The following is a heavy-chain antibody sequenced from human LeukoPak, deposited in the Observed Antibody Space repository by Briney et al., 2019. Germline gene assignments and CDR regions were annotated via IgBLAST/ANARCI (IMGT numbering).Heavy chain of an antibody. D-gene: IGHD6-13*01. Sequence: ASVKVSCKASGYTFTGYYMHWVRQAPGQGLEWMGWINPNSGGTNYAQKFQGRVTMTRDTSISTAYMELSSLRSEDTAVYYCARDLSLGYSSSWYENWFDPWGQGTLVTVSS. J-gene: IGHJ5*02. CDR1: GYTFTGYY. CDR3: ARDLSLGYSSSWYENWFDP. V-gene: IGHV1-2*02. CDR2: INPNSGGT.